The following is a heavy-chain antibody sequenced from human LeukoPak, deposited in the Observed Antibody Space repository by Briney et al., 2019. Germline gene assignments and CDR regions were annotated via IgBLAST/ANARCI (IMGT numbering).Heavy chain of an antibody. D-gene: IGHD2/OR15-2a*01. J-gene: IGHJ4*02. CDR3: AGHHPRNTVDF. Sequence: SETLSLTCTVSGGSISSYYWSWIRQPPGKGLEWIAYTSDIGGINYNPSLKSRVTISLDTSKNQFSLKLSSVTAADTAVYYCAGHHPRNTVDFWGQGTLVTVSS. CDR2: TSDIGGI. V-gene: IGHV4-59*08. CDR1: GGSISSYY.